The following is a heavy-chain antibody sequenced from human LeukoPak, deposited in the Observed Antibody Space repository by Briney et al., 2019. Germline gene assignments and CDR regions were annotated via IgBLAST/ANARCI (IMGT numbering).Heavy chain of an antibody. CDR3: ATTPHRWQLSILANWFDP. J-gene: IGHJ5*02. D-gene: IGHD2-15*01. CDR2: INPNSGGT. CDR1: GYTFTGYY. Sequence: ASVKVSCKASGYTFTGYYMHWVRQAPGQGLEWMGRINPNSGGTNYAQKFQGRVTMTRDTSISTAYMELSRLRPDYTAVYYCATTPHRWQLSILANWFDPWGQGTLVTVSS. V-gene: IGHV1-2*06.